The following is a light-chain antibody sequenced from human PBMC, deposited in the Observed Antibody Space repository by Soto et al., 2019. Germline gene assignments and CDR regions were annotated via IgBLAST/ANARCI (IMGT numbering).Light chain of an antibody. J-gene: IGKJ1*01. CDR3: QQRTTRPPWT. CDR2: GAS. Sequence: EIVLTQSPGTLSLSPGERATLSCRASQTVSSSYLAWYQQKPGQAPRLLIYGASTRATGIPGRFSGSASGTDFTLTISRLEPEDFAVYYCQQRTTRPPWTFGQGTKVEIK. V-gene: IGKV3D-20*02. CDR1: QTVSSSY.